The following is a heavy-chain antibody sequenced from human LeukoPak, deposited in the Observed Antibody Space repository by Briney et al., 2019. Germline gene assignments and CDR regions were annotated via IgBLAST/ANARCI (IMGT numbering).Heavy chain of an antibody. CDR2: ISYSGST. CDR1: GGSISSYY. V-gene: IGHV4-59*08. D-gene: IGHD1-26*01. J-gene: IGHJ4*02. Sequence: SETLSLTCAVSGGSISSYYWSWIRQPPGKGLEWIGYISYSGSTNYNPSLKSRVTISVNTSKNQFSLKLSSVTAADTAVYYCAQAGTYYYFDSWGQGTLVTVSS. CDR3: AQAGTYYYFDS.